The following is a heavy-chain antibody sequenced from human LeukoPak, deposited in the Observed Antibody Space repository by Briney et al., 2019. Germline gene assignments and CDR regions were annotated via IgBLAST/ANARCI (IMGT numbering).Heavy chain of an antibody. CDR3: ARDPYNGSYGDYYYYYMDV. CDR2: ISTSGSSI. CDR1: GFTFSSYE. D-gene: IGHD1-26*01. Sequence: GGSLRLSCAASGFTFSSYEINWVRQAPGKGLEWVSYISTSGSSICYADSVKGRFTISRDNARNSVYLQMNSLRAEDTAVYYCARDPYNGSYGDYYYYYMDVWGRGTTVTISS. V-gene: IGHV3-48*03. J-gene: IGHJ6*03.